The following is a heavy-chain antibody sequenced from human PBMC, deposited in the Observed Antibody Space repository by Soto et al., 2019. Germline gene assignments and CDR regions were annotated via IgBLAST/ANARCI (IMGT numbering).Heavy chain of an antibody. CDR3: ARTKYSSGWYTNYYYYGMDV. V-gene: IGHV1-3*01. D-gene: IGHD6-19*01. CDR2: INAGNGNT. Sequence: GASVKVSCKASGYTFTSYAMHWVRQAPGQRLEWMGWINAGNGNTKYSQKFQGRVTITRDTSASTAYMELSSLRSEDTAVYYCARTKYSSGWYTNYYYYGMDVWGQGTTVTVSS. J-gene: IGHJ6*02. CDR1: GYTFTSYA.